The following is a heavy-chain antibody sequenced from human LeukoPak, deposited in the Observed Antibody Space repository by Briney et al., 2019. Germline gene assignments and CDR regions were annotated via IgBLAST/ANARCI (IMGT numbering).Heavy chain of an antibody. Sequence: GGSLRLSCAASGFTFDDYGMSWVRQAPGKGLDWVSGINWNGGSTGYADSVKGRFTISRDNAKNSLYLQMNSLRAEDTALYYCARGVYCSGGSCYPIDYWGQGTLVTVSS. J-gene: IGHJ4*02. CDR3: ARGVYCSGGSCYPIDY. CDR2: INWNGGST. V-gene: IGHV3-20*04. D-gene: IGHD2-15*01. CDR1: GFTFDDYG.